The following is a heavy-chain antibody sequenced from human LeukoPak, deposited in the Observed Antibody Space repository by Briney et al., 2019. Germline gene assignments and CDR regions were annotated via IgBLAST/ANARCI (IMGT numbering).Heavy chain of an antibody. CDR2: ISSNGGST. CDR3: VKDKGRRCFDWSYYFDY. D-gene: IGHD3-9*01. Sequence: GGSLRLSCSASGFTFSSYAMHWVRQAPGKGLEYVSAISSNGGSTYYADSVKGRFTIFRDNSKNTLYLQMSSLRAEDTAVYYCVKDKGRRCFDWSYYFDYWGQGTLVTVSS. CDR1: GFTFSSYA. J-gene: IGHJ4*02. V-gene: IGHV3-64D*06.